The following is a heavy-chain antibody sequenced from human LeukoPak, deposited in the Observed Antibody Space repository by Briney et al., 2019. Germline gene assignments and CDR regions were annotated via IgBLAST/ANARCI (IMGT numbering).Heavy chain of an antibody. Sequence: PGGSLRLSCAASGFTFSSYGMYWVRQAPGKGLEWVAFIRYDGSNKYYADSVKGRFTISRDNSKNTLYLQMNSLRAEDTAVYYCAKVLMIYEAFDIWGPGTMVTVSS. CDR3: AKVLMIYEAFDI. D-gene: IGHD3-22*01. CDR1: GFTFSSYG. V-gene: IGHV3-30*02. J-gene: IGHJ3*02. CDR2: IRYDGSNK.